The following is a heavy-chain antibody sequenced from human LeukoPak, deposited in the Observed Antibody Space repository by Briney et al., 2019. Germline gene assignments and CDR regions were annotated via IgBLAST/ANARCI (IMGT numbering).Heavy chain of an antibody. CDR2: IFPIFGTA. J-gene: IGHJ4*02. CDR1: GGTFSSYA. D-gene: IGHD3-10*01. V-gene: IGHV1-69*05. Sequence: ASVTVSCKASGGTFSSYAISWVRQAPAQGLEGMGRIFPIFGTANYAKKLHGRDTMTTETTTSTDYTALCTLRPPDTPAYYSAREGEDVLWFGEFWGQGTLVTVSS. CDR3: AREGEDVLWFGEF.